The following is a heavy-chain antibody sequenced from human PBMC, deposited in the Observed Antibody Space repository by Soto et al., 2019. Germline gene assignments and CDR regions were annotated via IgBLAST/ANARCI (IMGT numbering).Heavy chain of an antibody. CDR1: GVTVSSNY. J-gene: IGHJ4*02. D-gene: IGHD5-18*01. CDR2: IYSGGST. V-gene: IGHV3-66*04. Sequence: EVQLVESGGGLVQPGGSLRLSCAASGVTVSSNYMSWVRQAPGKGLEWVSVIYSGGSTYYADSVKGRFTISRDNSKNTMYLQMNSLRADDTDVYYCARHGYNYGGGYFDYWGQGTLVTVSS. CDR3: ARHGYNYGGGYFDY.